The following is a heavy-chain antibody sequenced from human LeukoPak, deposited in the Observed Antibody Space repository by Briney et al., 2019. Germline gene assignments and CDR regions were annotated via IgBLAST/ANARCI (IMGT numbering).Heavy chain of an antibody. V-gene: IGHV4-59*01. CDR1: GGSISSYY. CDR2: IYYSWST. CDR3: GRFGELGLWAFDI. Sequence: SETLSLTCTVSGGSISSYYWSWIRQPPGKGLEWIGYIYYSWSTNYNPSLKSRVTISVDTSKNQFSLKLSSVTAADTAVYYCGRFGELGLWAFDIWGQGTMVTVSS. J-gene: IGHJ3*02. D-gene: IGHD3-10*01.